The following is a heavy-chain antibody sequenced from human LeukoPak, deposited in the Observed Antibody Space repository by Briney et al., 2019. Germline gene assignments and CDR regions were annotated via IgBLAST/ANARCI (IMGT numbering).Heavy chain of an antibody. Sequence: ASVKVSCKASGYTFTGYYMHCVRQAPGQGLEWMGWINPNSGGTNYAQKFQGWVTMTRDTSISTAYMELSRLRSDDTAVYYCAREVAAAGTEYYFDYWGQGTLVTVSS. D-gene: IGHD6-13*01. V-gene: IGHV1-2*04. CDR2: INPNSGGT. J-gene: IGHJ4*02. CDR1: GYTFTGYY. CDR3: AREVAAAGTEYYFDY.